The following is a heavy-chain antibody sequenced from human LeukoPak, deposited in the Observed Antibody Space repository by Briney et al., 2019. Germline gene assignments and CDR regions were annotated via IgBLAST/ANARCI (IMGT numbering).Heavy chain of an antibody. V-gene: IGHV1-2*02. CDR1: GYTFTGYY. CDR2: INPNSGGT. J-gene: IGHJ4*02. CDR3: ARTLPTYCSSTSCSFWEFDY. D-gene: IGHD2-2*01. Sequence: GASVKVSCKASGYTFTGYYMHWVRQAPGQGLEWMGWINPNSGGTNYAQKFQGRVTMTRDTSISTAYMELSRLRSDDTAVYYCARTLPTYCSSTSCSFWEFDYWGQGTLVAVSS.